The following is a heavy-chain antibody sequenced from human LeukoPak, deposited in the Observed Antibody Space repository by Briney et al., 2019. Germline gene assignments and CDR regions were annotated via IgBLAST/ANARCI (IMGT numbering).Heavy chain of an antibody. CDR1: GYTFTNYY. J-gene: IGHJ4*02. D-gene: IGHD6-19*01. Sequence: ASVKVSCKASGYTFTNYYMHWLRQAPGQGLEWMGIISPGDGGATYAQNFQGRVTMTRDTSTSTVYMELSSLRSVDTAVYYCARVGDSSGWFFDYWGQGTLVTASS. V-gene: IGHV1-46*01. CDR3: ARVGDSSGWFFDY. CDR2: ISPGDGGA.